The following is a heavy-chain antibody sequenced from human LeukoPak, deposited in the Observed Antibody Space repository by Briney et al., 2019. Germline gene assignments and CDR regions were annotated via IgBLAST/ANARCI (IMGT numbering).Heavy chain of an antibody. CDR2: IFYGGSNK. D-gene: IGHD2-2*01. V-gene: IGHV3-33*01. J-gene: IGHJ6*02. CDR3: ARDPSYCSSTSCYVGSPLYYYYPMDV. Sequence: GGSLRLSCAASGFTFSSYGMHWVRQAPGKGLEWVTVIFYGGSNKYYADSVKGRFTISRDNSENTLYLQMNSLRAEDTAVYCCARDPSYCSSTSCYVGSPLYYYYPMDVWGQGTTVTVSS. CDR1: GFTFSSYG.